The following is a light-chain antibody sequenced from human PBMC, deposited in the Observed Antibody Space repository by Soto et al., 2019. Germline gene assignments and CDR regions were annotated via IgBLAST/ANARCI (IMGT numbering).Light chain of an antibody. CDR1: QALRRTY. CDR3: HQYDNAPQT. J-gene: IGKJ2*01. Sequence: EIVLMQSPGTLSLSPGERATLSCMASQALRRTYIAWYQQKVGQAPRVLIYAASNRATGIPDRFSGSGSGTDFTLTISRLEPEDFAVYYCHQYDNAPQTFGQGTKVEI. V-gene: IGKV3-20*01. CDR2: AAS.